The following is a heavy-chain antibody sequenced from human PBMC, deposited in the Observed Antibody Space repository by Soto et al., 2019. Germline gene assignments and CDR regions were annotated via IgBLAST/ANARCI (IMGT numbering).Heavy chain of an antibody. Sequence: ASVKVSCKTSGYTFSSYSINWVRQAPGQGLEWMAWISTYSGNTHYAERVQGRVTVTLDKSARTAFMEMRGLTSDDTAVYFCARDNGYYDLWGQGTLVTVSS. CDR1: GYTFSSYS. CDR3: ARDNGYYDL. V-gene: IGHV1-18*04. CDR2: ISTYSGNT. J-gene: IGHJ4*02.